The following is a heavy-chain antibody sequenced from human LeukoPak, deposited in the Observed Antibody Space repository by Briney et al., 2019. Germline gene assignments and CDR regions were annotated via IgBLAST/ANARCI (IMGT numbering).Heavy chain of an antibody. CDR2: IYYSGST. CDR1: GGSISSYY. J-gene: IGHJ4*02. D-gene: IGHD5-24*01. CDR3: AREAVEMGRTFDY. V-gene: IGHV4-59*01. Sequence: SETLSLTCTVSGGSISSYYWSWIRQPPGKGLEWIGYIYYSGSTNHNPSLKSRVTISVDTSKNQFSLKLSSVTAADTAVYYCAREAVEMGRTFDYWGQGTLVTVSS.